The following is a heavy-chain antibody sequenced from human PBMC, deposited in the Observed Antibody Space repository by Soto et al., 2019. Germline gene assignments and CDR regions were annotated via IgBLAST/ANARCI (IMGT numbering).Heavy chain of an antibody. CDR1: GFTFSSYS. CDR2: ISSSSSYI. CDR3: VRDLNFRYTGDYRGWFDA. J-gene: IGHJ5*02. V-gene: IGHV3-21*01. Sequence: GGSLRLSCAASGFTFSSYSMNWVRQAPGKGLEWVSSISSSSSYIYYADSVKGRFTISRDNAKNTLYLQMNSLRVEDTAVYYCVRDLNFRYTGDYRGWFDAWGQGTPVTVSS. D-gene: IGHD3-16*02.